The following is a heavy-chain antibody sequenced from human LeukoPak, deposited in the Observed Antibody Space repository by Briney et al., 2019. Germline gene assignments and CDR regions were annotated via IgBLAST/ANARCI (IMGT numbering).Heavy chain of an antibody. Sequence: GGSLRLSCAASGFTFSSYSMNWVRQAPGKGLEWVSSISSSSSYIYYADSVKGRFTISRDNSKNTLYLQMNSLRAEDTAVYYCAKEGPVLRYFDWPVSYFDYWGQGTLVTVSS. CDR2: ISSSSSYI. CDR3: AKEGPVLRYFDWPVSYFDY. V-gene: IGHV3-21*04. CDR1: GFTFSSYS. D-gene: IGHD3-9*01. J-gene: IGHJ4*02.